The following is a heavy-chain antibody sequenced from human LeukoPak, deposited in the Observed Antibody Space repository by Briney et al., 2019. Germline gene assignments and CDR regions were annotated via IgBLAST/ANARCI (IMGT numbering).Heavy chain of an antibody. Sequence: ASVKVSCKASGYTFTNYYIHWVRQAPGQGLEWMGMIIPSDGFTTYAQKFQGRLTMTRDMSTSTVYMELSSLRSEDTAVYYCARDPSYGSGSYYLFDPWGQGTLVTVSS. D-gene: IGHD3-10*01. CDR2: IIPSDGFT. V-gene: IGHV1-46*01. J-gene: IGHJ5*02. CDR3: ARDPSYGSGSYYLFDP. CDR1: GYTFTNYY.